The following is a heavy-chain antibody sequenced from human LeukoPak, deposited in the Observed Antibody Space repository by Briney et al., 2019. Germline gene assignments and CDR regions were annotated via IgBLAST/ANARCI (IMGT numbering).Heavy chain of an antibody. CDR2: IIPIFGTA. J-gene: IGHJ6*03. Sequence: GASVKVSCKASGYTFTGYYMHWVRQAPGQGLEWMGRIIPIFGTANYAQKFQGRVTITTDESTSTAYMELSSLRSEDTAVYYCARALNPYCSGGSCYGYYYYMDVWGKGTTVTVSS. D-gene: IGHD2-15*01. V-gene: IGHV1-69*05. CDR1: GYTFTGYY. CDR3: ARALNPYCSGGSCYGYYYYMDV.